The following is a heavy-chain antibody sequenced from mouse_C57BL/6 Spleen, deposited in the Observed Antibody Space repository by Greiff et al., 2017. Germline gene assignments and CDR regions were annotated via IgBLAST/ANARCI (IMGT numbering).Heavy chain of an antibody. Sequence: VHLLQPGAELVKPGASVKLSCKASGYTFTSYWMHWVKQRPIKGLEWIGNIDPSDSETTYNQKFKDKATLTVDKSSSTAYMQLNSLTSEDSAVYYCASFDGYNWYFDVWGTGTTVTVSS. CDR1: GYTFTSYW. D-gene: IGHD2-3*01. V-gene: IGHV1-52*01. CDR2: IDPSDSET. CDR3: ASFDGYNWYFDV. J-gene: IGHJ1*03.